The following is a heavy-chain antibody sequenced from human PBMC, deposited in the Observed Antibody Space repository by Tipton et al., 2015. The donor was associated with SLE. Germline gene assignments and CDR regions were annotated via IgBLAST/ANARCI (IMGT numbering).Heavy chain of an antibody. Sequence: TLSLTCSVSGDSIRTSSSSWGWIRQPPGKGLEWIGSVYHNGDTIYNPSLKSLVTISVDTSKNQFSLKLRSVTAADTAVYYCARAHGPGGSFGIWGQGTMVTV. D-gene: IGHD1-14*01. CDR2: VYHNGDT. J-gene: IGHJ3*02. CDR3: ARAHGPGGSFGI. V-gene: IGHV4-39*07. CDR1: GDSIRTSSSS.